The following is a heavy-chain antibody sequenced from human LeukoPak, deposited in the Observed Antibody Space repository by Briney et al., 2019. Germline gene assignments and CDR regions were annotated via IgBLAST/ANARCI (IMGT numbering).Heavy chain of an antibody. D-gene: IGHD3-10*01. CDR2: FVPEDGET. Sequence: GASVKVSCKLSGDTLTELSMHWVRQSPGKGLEWMGGFVPEDGETIYAQKFQGRVTMTEDTSTDTAYMELSSLRSDDTAMYFCATLPRGHLFDSWGQGTLVTVSS. J-gene: IGHJ4*02. CDR1: GDTLTELS. V-gene: IGHV1-24*01. CDR3: ATLPRGHLFDS.